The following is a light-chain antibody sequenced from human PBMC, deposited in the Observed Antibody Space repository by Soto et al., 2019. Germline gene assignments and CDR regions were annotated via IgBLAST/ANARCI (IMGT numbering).Light chain of an antibody. J-gene: IGKJ1*01. CDR3: QQYRT. V-gene: IGKV3-15*01. Sequence: EIVMTQSPVTLSVSPGERVTLSCRASQSVSINLAWYQQKPGQAPSLLIYGAFTRATGIPARFSGTGSGTEFTLTISSLQPDDFATYYCQQYRTFGQGTKVDIK. CDR1: QSVSIN. CDR2: GAF.